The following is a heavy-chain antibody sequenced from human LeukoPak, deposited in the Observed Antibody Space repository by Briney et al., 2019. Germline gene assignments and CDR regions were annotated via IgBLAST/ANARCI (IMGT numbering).Heavy chain of an antibody. D-gene: IGHD6-13*01. J-gene: IGHJ4*02. CDR3: TGHHQAYSRTY. Sequence: PGGSLRLSCAASGFTFSSYWMHWVRQAPGKGLVWVSRISTDASSTTYADSVKGRFTISRDNAKDTLYLQMNSLRAEDTAVYYCTGHHQAYSRTYWGQGTLVTASS. CDR2: ISTDASST. CDR1: GFTFSSYW. V-gene: IGHV3-74*01.